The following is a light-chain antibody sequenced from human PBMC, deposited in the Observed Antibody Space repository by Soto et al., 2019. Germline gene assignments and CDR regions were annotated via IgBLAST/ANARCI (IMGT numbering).Light chain of an antibody. Sequence: ALTQPASVSGSPGQSITISCTGSSSAVGSYRFVSWYQHHPGKVPKLIIYEGSKRPSGVSNRFSGSEPGNTASLTISGLQAEDEADYYCCSSAPSRTFVFGTGTKVTVL. V-gene: IGLV2-23*01. CDR2: EGS. J-gene: IGLJ1*01. CDR1: SSAVGSYRF. CDR3: CSSAPSRTFV.